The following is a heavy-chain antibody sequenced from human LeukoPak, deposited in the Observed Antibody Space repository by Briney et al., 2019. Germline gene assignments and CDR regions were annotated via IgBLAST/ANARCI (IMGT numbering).Heavy chain of an antibody. CDR1: GGSISSGGYY. J-gene: IGHJ6*03. CDR3: ARVFGVAPNYWYMDV. V-gene: IGHV4-61*02. D-gene: IGHD3-3*01. CDR2: IQTSGST. Sequence: SQTLSLTCTVAGGSISSGGYYWNWIRRPAGKGLEWIGRIQTSGSTNYNPSLNSRVTISVDTSENQFSLELRSVTAADTAVYYCARVFGVAPNYWYMDVWGKGTTVTVSS.